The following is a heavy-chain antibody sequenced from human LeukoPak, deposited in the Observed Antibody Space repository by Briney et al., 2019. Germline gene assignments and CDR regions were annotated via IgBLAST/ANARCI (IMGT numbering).Heavy chain of an antibody. J-gene: IGHJ4*02. D-gene: IGHD1-26*01. Sequence: SETLFLTCTVSGGSVSSSFYYWGWIRQPPGKGLEWIGSMYFSGSTHYNPSLKSRVTISVDTSKNQFSLKLTSVTAADTAVYYCANAASYSVDYWGQGTLVTVSS. CDR3: ANAASYSVDY. CDR2: MYFSGST. CDR1: GGSVSSSFYY. V-gene: IGHV4-39*01.